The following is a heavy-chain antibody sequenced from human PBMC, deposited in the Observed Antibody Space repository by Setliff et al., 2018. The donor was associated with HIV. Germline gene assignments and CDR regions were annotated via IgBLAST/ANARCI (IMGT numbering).Heavy chain of an antibody. CDR3: ARGTSAYGITAEYFQH. Sequence: TSETLSLTCTVSGGSIRSSSYCWSWIRQPPGKGLEWIGEIQHSGRINYNPSLRSRVTTSVDTSKNQFSLKLSSVTAADTAVYYCARGTSAYGITAEYFQHWGQGTLVTVSS. CDR2: IQHSGRI. V-gene: IGHV4-39*07. D-gene: IGHD3-10*01. J-gene: IGHJ1*01. CDR1: GGSIRSSSYC.